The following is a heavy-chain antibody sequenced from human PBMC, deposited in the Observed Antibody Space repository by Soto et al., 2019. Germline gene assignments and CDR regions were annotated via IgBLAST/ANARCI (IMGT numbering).Heavy chain of an antibody. J-gene: IGHJ4*02. Sequence: PGGSLRLSCAASGFTFSSYSMNWVRQAPGKGLEWVSSISSSSSYIYYADSVKGRFTISRDNAKNSLYLQMNSLRAEDTAVYYCPRPGHRIIYSTRFDYWGQGTLVTVSS. CDR1: GFTFSSYS. D-gene: IGHD4-4*01. V-gene: IGHV3-21*01. CDR3: PRPGHRIIYSTRFDY. CDR2: ISSSSSYI.